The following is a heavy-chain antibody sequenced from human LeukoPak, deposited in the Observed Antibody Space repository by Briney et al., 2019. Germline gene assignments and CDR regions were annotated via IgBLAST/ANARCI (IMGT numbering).Heavy chain of an antibody. V-gene: IGHV1-69*01. Sequence: SVKVSCKASGGXFSSYAISWVRQAPGQGLEWLGGIIPIFGTANYAQEFQGRVTITADESTSTAYMELSSLRSEDTAVYYCARARVNYGSVDLDYWGQGTLVTVSS. J-gene: IGHJ4*02. CDR2: IIPIFGTA. D-gene: IGHD3-10*01. CDR3: ARARVNYGSVDLDY. CDR1: GGXFSSYA.